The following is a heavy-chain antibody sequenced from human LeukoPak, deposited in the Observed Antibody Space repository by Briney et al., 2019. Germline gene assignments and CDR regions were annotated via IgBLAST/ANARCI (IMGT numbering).Heavy chain of an antibody. CDR2: INPKSGGT. CDR3: ASLGAMITFGGVIVGEIDY. Sequence: ASVKVSCKASGYTFTGYYMHWVRQAPGQGLEWMGRINPKSGGTNYAQKFQVRFTMTRDTSISTAYMELSRLRSDDTAVYYCASLGAMITFGGVIVGEIDYWGQGTLVTVSS. D-gene: IGHD3-16*02. V-gene: IGHV1-2*06. J-gene: IGHJ4*02. CDR1: GYTFTGYY.